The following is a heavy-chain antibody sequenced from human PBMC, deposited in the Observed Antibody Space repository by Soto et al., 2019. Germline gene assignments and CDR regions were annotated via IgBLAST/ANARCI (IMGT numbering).Heavy chain of an antibody. V-gene: IGHV3-73*01. CDR2: IRSKANSYAT. J-gene: IGHJ4*02. Sequence: GGSLRLCCAASGFTFSGSAMHWVRQASGKGLEWVGRIRSKANSYATAYAASVKGRFTISRDDSKNTAYLQMNSLKTEDTAVYYCTRHYYDSSGYSVYWGQGTLVTVSS. CDR1: GFTFSGSA. CDR3: TRHYYDSSGYSVY. D-gene: IGHD3-22*01.